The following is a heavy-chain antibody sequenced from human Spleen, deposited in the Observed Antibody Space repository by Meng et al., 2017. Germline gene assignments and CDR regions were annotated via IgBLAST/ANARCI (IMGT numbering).Heavy chain of an antibody. CDR2: INPRSGDE. D-gene: IGHD3-22*01. J-gene: IGHJ4*02. V-gene: IGHV1-2*06. Sequence: SVKVSCMPSGYRFTDYKVHWVRQAPGQGLEWMGRINPRSGDEDYAQKFQGRVTMTRNTSISTAYVELRSLTSDDTAGYYCARVLDSSGYFPFDSWGQGTLVTVSS. CDR1: GYRFTDYK. CDR3: ARVLDSSGYFPFDS.